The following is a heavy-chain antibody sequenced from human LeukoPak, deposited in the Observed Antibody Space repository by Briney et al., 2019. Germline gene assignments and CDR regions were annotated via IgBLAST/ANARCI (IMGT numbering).Heavy chain of an antibody. J-gene: IGHJ4*02. Sequence: ASVKVSCKVSGYTLTELSVHWVRQAPGKGLEWMGGFDPEDGETIYAQKFQGRVTMTEDTSTDTAYMELSSLRSEDTAVYYCASYDSSGYYSRDIDYWGQGTLVTVSS. CDR2: FDPEDGET. CDR3: ASYDSSGYYSRDIDY. CDR1: GYTLTELS. D-gene: IGHD3-22*01. V-gene: IGHV1-24*01.